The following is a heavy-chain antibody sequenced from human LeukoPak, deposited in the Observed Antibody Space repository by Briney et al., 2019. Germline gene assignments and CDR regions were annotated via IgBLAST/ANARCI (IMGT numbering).Heavy chain of an antibody. V-gene: IGHV3-74*01. J-gene: IGHJ3*02. CDR3: ARDYLCAFDI. D-gene: IGHD5-12*01. CDR1: GFTFSSYG. CDR2: INTDGSST. Sequence: GGSLRLSCAGSGFTFSSYGMHWVRQGPGKGLVWVSRINTDGSSTSNADSVKGRFTISRDNAKNTLYLQMNSLRAEDTAVYYCARDYLCAFDIWGQGTMVTVSS.